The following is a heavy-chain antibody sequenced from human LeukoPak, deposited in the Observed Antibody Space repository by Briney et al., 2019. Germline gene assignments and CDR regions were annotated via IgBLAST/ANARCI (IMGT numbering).Heavy chain of an antibody. V-gene: IGHV3-23*01. CDR3: AKDVYSGYVYYFDY. Sequence: GGSLRLSCAASGFTFSSYAMSWVRQAPGKGLEWVSAISGSGGSTYCADSVKGRFSISRDNSKNTLYLQMNSLRAEDTAVYYCAKDVYSGYVYYFDYWGQGTLVTVSS. CDR1: GFTFSSYA. D-gene: IGHD5-12*01. CDR2: ISGSGGST. J-gene: IGHJ4*02.